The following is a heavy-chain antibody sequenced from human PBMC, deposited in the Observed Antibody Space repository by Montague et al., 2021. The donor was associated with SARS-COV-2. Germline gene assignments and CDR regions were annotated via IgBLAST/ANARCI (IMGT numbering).Heavy chain of an antibody. V-gene: IGHV4-59*01. CDR1: GGSISGYH. Sequence: SETLSLTCSVSGGSISGYHWCWIWQPPATGMERIGYIYHSGNTNYNPYPKRRGSISVATSKNQFPLSLSLVTAADTAVYYCAREYRIVLCQTNCCFGLWGRGTLVTVSS. D-gene: IGHD2/OR15-2a*01. J-gene: IGHJ2*01. CDR2: IYHSGNT. CDR3: AREYRIVLCQTNCCFGL.